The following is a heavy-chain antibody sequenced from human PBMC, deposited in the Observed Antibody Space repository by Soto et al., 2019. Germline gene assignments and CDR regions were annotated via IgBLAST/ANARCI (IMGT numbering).Heavy chain of an antibody. D-gene: IGHD2-2*01. J-gene: IGHJ6*02. Sequence: ASVKVSCKASGGTFSSYAISWVRQAPGQGLEWMGGIIPIFGTANYAQKFQGRVTITADESTSTAYMELSSLRSEDTAVYYCARDSKLGYCSSTSCYPNYYYYYGMDVWGQGTTVTVSS. CDR3: ARDSKLGYCSSTSCYPNYYYYYGMDV. CDR1: GGTFSSYA. V-gene: IGHV1-69*13. CDR2: IIPIFGTA.